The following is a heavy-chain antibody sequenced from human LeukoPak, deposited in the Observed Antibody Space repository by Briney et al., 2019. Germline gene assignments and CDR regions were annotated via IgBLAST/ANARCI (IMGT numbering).Heavy chain of an antibody. Sequence: PGXSLRLSCAASGFTFSSYAMGWVRQAPGKGLEWVSAITASGGNTYYADSVKGRFTIYRDNTKNRLYLQVNSLRAEDTAVYYCAKGNGYSYGRYYFDYWGQGTLVTVSS. D-gene: IGHD5-18*01. CDR1: GFTFSSYA. V-gene: IGHV3-23*01. CDR3: AKGNGYSYGRYYFDY. J-gene: IGHJ4*02. CDR2: ITASGGNT.